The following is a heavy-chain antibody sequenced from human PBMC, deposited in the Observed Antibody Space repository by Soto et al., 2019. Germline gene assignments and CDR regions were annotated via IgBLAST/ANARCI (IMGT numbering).Heavy chain of an antibody. Sequence: SETLSLTCTVSGGSISSYYWSWIRQPPGKGLEWIGYIYYSGSTNYNPSLKSRVTISVDTSKNQFSLKLSSVTAADTAVYYCARSPTNYYDSSGYHYYFDYWGQGTLVTVSS. J-gene: IGHJ4*02. V-gene: IGHV4-59*01. CDR2: IYYSGST. CDR3: ARSPTNYYDSSGYHYYFDY. CDR1: GGSISSYY. D-gene: IGHD3-22*01.